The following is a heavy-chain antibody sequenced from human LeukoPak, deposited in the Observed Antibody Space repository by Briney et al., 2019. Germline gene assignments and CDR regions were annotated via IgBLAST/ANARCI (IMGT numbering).Heavy chain of an antibody. CDR1: GFTFSSYG. V-gene: IGHV3-30*02. Sequence: PGGSLRLSCAASGFTFSSYGMHWVRQAPGKGLEWVAVIWYDGSNKYYADSVKGRFTISRDNSKNTLYLQMNSLRAEDTAVYYCAKSMIVVVIGYYFDYWGQGTLVTVSS. J-gene: IGHJ4*02. D-gene: IGHD3-22*01. CDR3: AKSMIVVVIGYYFDY. CDR2: IWYDGSNK.